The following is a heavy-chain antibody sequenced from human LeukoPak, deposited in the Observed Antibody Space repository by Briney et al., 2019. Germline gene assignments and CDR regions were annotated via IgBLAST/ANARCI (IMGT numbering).Heavy chain of an antibody. D-gene: IGHD3-22*01. J-gene: IGHJ3*02. CDR3: ARPPSRYYDSSGSMGAFDI. Sequence: SVKVSCKASGGTFSSYAISWVRQAPGQGLEWMGGIIPIFGTANYAQKFQGRVTITADESTSTAYMELSSLRSEDTAVYYCARPPSRYYDSSGSMGAFDIWGQGTMVTVSS. CDR2: IIPIFGTA. V-gene: IGHV1-69*13. CDR1: GGTFSSYA.